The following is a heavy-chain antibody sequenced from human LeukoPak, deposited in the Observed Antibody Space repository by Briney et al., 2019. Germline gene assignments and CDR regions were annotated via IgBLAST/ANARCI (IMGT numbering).Heavy chain of an antibody. CDR3: ARERPGYCSSTSCPRKRHNNWFDP. J-gene: IGHJ5*02. CDR2: INPSGGST. CDR1: GYTFTSYY. D-gene: IGHD2-2*01. V-gene: IGHV1-46*01. Sequence: GASVKVSCKASGYTFTSYYMHWVRQAPGQGLEWMGIINPSGGSTSYAQKFQGRVTMTRDASTSTVYMELSSLRSDDTAVYYCARERPGYCSSTSCPRKRHNNWFDPWGQGTLVTVSS.